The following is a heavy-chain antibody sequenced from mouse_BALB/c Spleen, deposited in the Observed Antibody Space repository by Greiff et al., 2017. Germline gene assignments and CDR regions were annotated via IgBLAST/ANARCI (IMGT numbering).Heavy chain of an antibody. J-gene: IGHJ2*01. CDR2: INPYNDGT. Sequence: EVQLVESGPELVKPGASVKMSCKASGYTFTSYVMHWVKQKPGQGLEWIGYINPYNDGTKYNEKFKVKATLTSDKSSSTAYMELSSLTSEDSAVYYCARSERDFDYWGQGTTLTVSS. CDR1: GYTFTSYV. V-gene: IGHV1-14*01. CDR3: ARSERDFDY.